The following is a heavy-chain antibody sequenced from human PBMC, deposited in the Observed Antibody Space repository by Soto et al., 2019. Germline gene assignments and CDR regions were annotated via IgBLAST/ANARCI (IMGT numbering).Heavy chain of an antibody. CDR1: GFTFSTYA. J-gene: IGHJ5*02. Sequence: GGSLRLYCTASGFTFSTYAMSWVRQAPGKGLEWVSGIIGNGAGTFYADSVKGRFSISRDNAKNTLFLQMSSLRAEDTAVYYCVKSAAGISGWFDPWGQGTLVTVSS. CDR3: VKSAAGISGWFDP. V-gene: IGHV3-23*01. CDR2: IIGNGAGT. D-gene: IGHD1-20*01.